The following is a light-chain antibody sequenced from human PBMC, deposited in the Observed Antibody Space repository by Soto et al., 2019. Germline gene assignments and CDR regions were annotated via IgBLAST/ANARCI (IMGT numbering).Light chain of an antibody. CDR1: QSVGSSY. J-gene: IGKJ1*01. CDR3: QQYSSSRT. V-gene: IGKV3-20*01. Sequence: EIVLTQSAGAVSLSLGERATLSCRASQSVGSSYLAWYQQKPGQAPRLLIYGASSRATGIPDRFSGSGSGTDFTLTISRLEPEDFAVYYCQQYSSSRTFGQGTKVDI. CDR2: GAS.